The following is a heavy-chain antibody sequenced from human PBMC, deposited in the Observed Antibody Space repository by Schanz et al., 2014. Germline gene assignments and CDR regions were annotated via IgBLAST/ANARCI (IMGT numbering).Heavy chain of an antibody. CDR3: AKDGGCSSTNCHDFVVPELPFDS. J-gene: IGHJ4*02. D-gene: IGHD2-2*01. V-gene: IGHV3-23*04. CDR1: GLTFSNFA. CDR2: ISTGGGVT. Sequence: EVQLVESGGGFVQPGGSLRLSCAASGLTFSNFAMTWVRQAPGKGLEWVSGISTGGGVTYYGDSVKGRFTISRDNSKNTLYLQMSSLRGDDPAVYYCAKDGGCSSTNCHDFVVPELPFDSWGQGTLVAVSS.